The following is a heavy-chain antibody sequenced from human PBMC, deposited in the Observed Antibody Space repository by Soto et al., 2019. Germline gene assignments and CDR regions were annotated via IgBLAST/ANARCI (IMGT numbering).Heavy chain of an antibody. V-gene: IGHV4-59*01. J-gene: IGHJ6*03. Sequence: QVQLQESGPGLVKPSDTLSLTCPVSGASINSDYWSCIRQPPGKGLEWIGYIYHSGSTNYIPSLKSRVTLSIVTFKHPFSLKMSSVTAAETAVYYCARGDIVVVSVASLSRYNYYMDVWGKGTTVTVSS. CDR2: IYHSGST. CDR3: ARGDIVVVSVASLSRYNYYMDV. CDR1: GASINSDY. D-gene: IGHD2-2*01.